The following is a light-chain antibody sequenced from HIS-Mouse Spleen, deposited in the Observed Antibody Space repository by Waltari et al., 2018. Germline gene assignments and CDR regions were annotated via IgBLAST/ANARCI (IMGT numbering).Light chain of an antibody. Sequence: QSVLTQPPSASGTPGQRVTLSCSGSRSNIGSNYVYWYQQRPGTAPKLLIYRNNQRPSGVPDRFSGSKSGTSASLAISGLRSEDEADYYCAAWDDSLSGVVFGGGTKLTVL. CDR3: AAWDDSLSGVV. J-gene: IGLJ2*01. V-gene: IGLV1-47*01. CDR1: RSNIGSNY. CDR2: RNN.